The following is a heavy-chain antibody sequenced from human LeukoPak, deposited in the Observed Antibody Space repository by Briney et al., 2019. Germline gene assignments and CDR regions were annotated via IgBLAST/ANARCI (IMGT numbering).Heavy chain of an antibody. CDR1: RGSISGYY. J-gene: IGHJ4*02. D-gene: IGHD2-15*01. CDR2: IYYSGST. CDR3: ARYEYCSGGRCYNDY. V-gene: IGHV4-59*07. Sequence: PSDTLSLTCTVSRGSISGYYWSWIRQLPGRRLEWIAFIYYSGSTNYNPSLKSRATISVDTSKNQFSLKLNSVTAADTAVYYCARYEYCSGGRCYNDYWGQGTLVTVSS.